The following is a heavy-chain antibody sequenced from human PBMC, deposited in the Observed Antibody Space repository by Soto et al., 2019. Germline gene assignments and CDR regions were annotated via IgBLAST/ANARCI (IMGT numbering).Heavy chain of an antibody. V-gene: IGHV3-66*01. CDR3: ARGKQSQTGTSDCCPIDN. J-gene: IGHJ4*02. CDR2: IYSEGAT. Sequence: EVQLVESGGALVQPGGSLRLSYAASGFSVSSYYMTWVRQAPGKGLERVSTIYSEGATYYADAVKGRFTISRDESTNTLILQMTSLRVEDTAVYYCARGKQSQTGTSDCCPIDNWGQGTLVIVSS. CDR1: GFSVSSYY. D-gene: IGHD2-15*01.